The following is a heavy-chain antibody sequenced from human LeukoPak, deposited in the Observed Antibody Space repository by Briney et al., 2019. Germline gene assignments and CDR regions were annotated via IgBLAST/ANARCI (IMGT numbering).Heavy chain of an antibody. CDR2: INAGNGDT. CDR3: ARLRDYSNYVEYFEY. J-gene: IGHJ4*02. Sequence: ASVKVSCKASGYTFTSYTIHWVRQAPGQRLEWMGWINAGNGDTKYSQNFQGRVTMTRDTSASTAYMELSSLRSEDTAVYYCARLRDYSNYVEYFEYWGQGTLVTVSS. CDR1: GYTFTSYT. V-gene: IGHV1-3*01. D-gene: IGHD4-11*01.